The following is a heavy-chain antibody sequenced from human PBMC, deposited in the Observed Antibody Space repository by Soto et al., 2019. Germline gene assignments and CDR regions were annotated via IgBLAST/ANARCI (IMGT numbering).Heavy chain of an antibody. CDR2: INNDGSDK. V-gene: IGHV3-74*01. J-gene: IGHJ4*02. CDR1: GFTFSSYG. CDR3: SRDITVTPVY. Sequence: GGSLRLSCAASGFTFSSYGMHWVRQAPGKGLVWVSRINNDGSDKNYADSVKGRFTVSRDNTRNTLYLEMKSLRAEDTAVYYCSRDITVTPVYWGQGTLVTVSS. D-gene: IGHD1-20*01.